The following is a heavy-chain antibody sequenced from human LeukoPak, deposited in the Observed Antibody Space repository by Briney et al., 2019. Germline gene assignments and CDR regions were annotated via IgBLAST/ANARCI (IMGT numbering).Heavy chain of an antibody. J-gene: IGHJ6*03. D-gene: IGHD3-3*01. V-gene: IGHV1-2*02. CDR2: INPNSGGT. CDR3: ARGYYDFWSGYYRDYYYYMDV. CDR1: GYTFTGYY. Sequence: ASVKVSCKASGYTFTGYYMHWVRQAPGQGLEWMGWINPNSGGTNYAQKFQGRVTMTRDTSISTAHMELSRLRSDDTAVYYCARGYYDFWSGYYRDYYYYMDVWGKGTTVTVSS.